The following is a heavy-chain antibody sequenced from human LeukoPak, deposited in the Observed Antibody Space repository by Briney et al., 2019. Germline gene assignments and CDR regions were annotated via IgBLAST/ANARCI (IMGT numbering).Heavy chain of an antibody. J-gene: IGHJ5*02. D-gene: IGHD2-21*01. CDR2: IYYSGST. CDR3: ARDDWKGWFDP. V-gene: IGHV4-59*01. CDR1: GGSISSYY. Sequence: TASETLSLTCTVSGGSISSYYWSWIRQPPGKGLEWIGYIYYSGSTNYNPSLKSRVTISVDTSKNQFSLKLSSVTAADTAVYYCARDDWKGWFDPWGQGTLVTVSS.